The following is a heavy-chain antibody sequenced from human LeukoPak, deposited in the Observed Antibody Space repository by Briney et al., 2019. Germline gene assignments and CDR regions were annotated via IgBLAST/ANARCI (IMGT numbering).Heavy chain of an antibody. CDR2: IYYSGTT. Sequence: SQTLSLTCTVSGGSISSGDYYWSWIRQHPGKGLEWIGHIYYSGTTYYNPSLTSRVTRSVDTSKNQFSLKLSSVTAADTAVYYCARGIAGPYSFDSWGQGTLVTVSS. CDR3: ARGIAGPYSFDS. J-gene: IGHJ4*02. V-gene: IGHV4-31*03. CDR1: GGSISSGDYY. D-gene: IGHD6-13*01.